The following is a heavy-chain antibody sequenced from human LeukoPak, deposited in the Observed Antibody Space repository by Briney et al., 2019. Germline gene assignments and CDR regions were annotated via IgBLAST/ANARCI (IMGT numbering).Heavy chain of an antibody. CDR2: IYYSGST. Sequence: SETLSLTCTVSSGSINTYYWSWIRQPPGKGLEWIGYIYYSGSTNYNPSLESRVTISVDTSKNQFSLRLSSVTAADTAVYYCARVGGYNYGSFDPWGQGTLVTVSS. D-gene: IGHD5-18*01. J-gene: IGHJ5*02. V-gene: IGHV4-59*01. CDR1: SGSINTYY. CDR3: ARVGGYNYGSFDP.